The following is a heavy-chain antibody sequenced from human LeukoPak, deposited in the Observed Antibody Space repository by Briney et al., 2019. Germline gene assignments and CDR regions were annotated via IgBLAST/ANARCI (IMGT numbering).Heavy chain of an antibody. D-gene: IGHD6-6*01. CDR1: GGSFSGYY. J-gene: IGHJ6*03. Sequence: SETLSLTCAVYGGSFSGYYWSWIRQPPGKGLEWIGEINHSGSTNYNPSLKSRVTISVDTSKNQFSLKLSSVTAADTAVYYCARGQQLGLYYYYYMDVWGKGTTVTVSS. V-gene: IGHV4-34*01. CDR3: ARGQQLGLYYYYYMDV. CDR2: INHSGST.